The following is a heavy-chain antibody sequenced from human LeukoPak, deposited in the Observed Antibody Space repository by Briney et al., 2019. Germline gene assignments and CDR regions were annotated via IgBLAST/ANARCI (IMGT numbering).Heavy chain of an antibody. J-gene: IGHJ4*02. CDR3: ATEVEMATIYPRDPGTFDC. Sequence: ASVKVSCKVSGYTLTELSMHWVRQAPGKGLEWMGGFDPEDGETIYAQKFQGRVTMTEDTSTDTAYMELSSLRSEDTAVYYCATEVEMATIYPRDPGTFDCWGQGTLVTVSS. D-gene: IGHD5-24*01. V-gene: IGHV1-24*01. CDR1: GYTLTELS. CDR2: FDPEDGET.